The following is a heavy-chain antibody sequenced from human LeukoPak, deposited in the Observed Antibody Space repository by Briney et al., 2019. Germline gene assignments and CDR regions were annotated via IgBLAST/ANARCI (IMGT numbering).Heavy chain of an antibody. CDR2: INNDGSYI. V-gene: IGHV3-21*04. CDR3: ARSGYSYGYADY. D-gene: IGHD5-18*01. Sequence: GGSLRLSCAASGFIFSNSAMNWVRQAPGKGLEWVSSINNDGSYIYYAGSVKGRFTISRDNSKNTLYLQMNSLRAEDTAVYYCARSGYSYGYADYWGQGTLVTVSS. J-gene: IGHJ4*02. CDR1: GFIFSNSA.